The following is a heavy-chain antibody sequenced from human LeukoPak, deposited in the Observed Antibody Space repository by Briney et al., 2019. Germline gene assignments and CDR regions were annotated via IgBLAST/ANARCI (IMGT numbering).Heavy chain of an antibody. V-gene: IGHV3-30*01. CDR1: GFTFSSYA. Sequence: GGSLRLSCAASGFTFSSYAMHWVRQAPGKGLEWVAVISYGGSNKYYADSVKGRFTISRDNSKNTLYLQMNSLRAEDTAVYYCARAGGGSVLRFLEWLPGWFDYWGQGTLVTVSS. D-gene: IGHD3-3*01. CDR2: ISYGGSNK. J-gene: IGHJ4*02. CDR3: ARAGGGSVLRFLEWLPGWFDY.